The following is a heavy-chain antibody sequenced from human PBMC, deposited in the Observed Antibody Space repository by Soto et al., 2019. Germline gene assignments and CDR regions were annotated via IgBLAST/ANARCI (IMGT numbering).Heavy chain of an antibody. V-gene: IGHV4-59*01. CDR3: ASPPQY. CDR1: GGSISRYY. J-gene: IGHJ4*02. CDR2: IYYSGST. Sequence: SETLSLTCTVSGGSISRYYWSWIRQPPGKGLEWIGYIYYSGSTNYNPSLKSRVTISVDTSKNQFSLKLSSVTAADTAVYYCASPPQYWGQGTLVTVSS.